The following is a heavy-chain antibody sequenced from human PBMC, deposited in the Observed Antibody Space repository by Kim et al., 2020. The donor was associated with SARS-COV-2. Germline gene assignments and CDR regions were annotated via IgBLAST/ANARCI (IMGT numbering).Heavy chain of an antibody. CDR1: GFTFSSYW. Sequence: GGSLRLSCAASGFTFSSYWMSWVRQAPGKGLEWVANIKQDGSEKYYVDSVKGRFTISRDNAKNSLYLQMNSLRAEDTAVHYCARDVRYDSSGYYDIFRDYWGQGTLVTVSS. V-gene: IGHV3-7*01. CDR2: IKQDGSEK. D-gene: IGHD3-22*01. CDR3: ARDVRYDSSGYYDIFRDY. J-gene: IGHJ4*02.